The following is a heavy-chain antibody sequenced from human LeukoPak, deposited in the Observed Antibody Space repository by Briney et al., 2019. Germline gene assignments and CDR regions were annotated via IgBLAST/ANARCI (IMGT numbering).Heavy chain of an antibody. V-gene: IGHV1-2*02. Sequence: ASVKVSRKASGYTFTGYYMHWVRQAPGQGLECMGWINPNSGGTNYAQKFQGRVTMTRDTSISTAYMELSRLRSDDTAVYYCARDGYCSGGSCYGPQNWFDPWGQGTLVTVSS. J-gene: IGHJ5*02. D-gene: IGHD2-15*01. CDR1: GYTFTGYY. CDR3: ARDGYCSGGSCYGPQNWFDP. CDR2: INPNSGGT.